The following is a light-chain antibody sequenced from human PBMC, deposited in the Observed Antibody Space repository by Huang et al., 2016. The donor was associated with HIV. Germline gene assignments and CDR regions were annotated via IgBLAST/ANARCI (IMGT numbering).Light chain of an antibody. CDR3: QQATRIPLT. J-gene: IGKJ4*01. CDR1: QDISNW. V-gene: IGKV1-12*01. Sequence: DIQMTQSPSSVSASVGDRVTITCRASQDISNWLAWYQQKPGIAPKLLIYATSTLQSGVPLRFSGSGSGTDFTLTISSLQAEDFATYFCQQATRIPLTFGGGTKVEMK. CDR2: ATS.